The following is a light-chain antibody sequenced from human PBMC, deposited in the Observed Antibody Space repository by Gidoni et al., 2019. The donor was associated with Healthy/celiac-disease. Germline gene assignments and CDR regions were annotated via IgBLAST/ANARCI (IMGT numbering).Light chain of an antibody. CDR2: DVS. Sequence: SALTQPASVSGSPGQSITTSCTGTSSDVGGYNYVSWYQQHPGKAPKLMIYDVSNRPSGVSNRFSGSKSGNTASLTISGLQSEDEADYYCSSYTSSSTQVFGGGTKLTVL. CDR3: SSYTSSSTQV. V-gene: IGLV2-14*03. J-gene: IGLJ3*02. CDR1: SSDVGGYNY.